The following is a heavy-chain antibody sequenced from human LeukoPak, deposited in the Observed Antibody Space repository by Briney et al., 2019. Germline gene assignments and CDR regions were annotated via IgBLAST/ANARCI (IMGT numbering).Heavy chain of an antibody. CDR2: IYYSGST. Sequence: PSETLSLTCTVSGGSISSSSYYWGWIRQPPGKGLEWIGSIYYSGSTYYNPSLKSRDTISVDTSKNQFSLKLSSVTAADTAVYYCARAWGEYSSGWRFDYWGQGTLVTVSS. J-gene: IGHJ4*02. V-gene: IGHV4-39*07. D-gene: IGHD6-19*01. CDR3: ARAWGEYSSGWRFDY. CDR1: GGSISSSSYY.